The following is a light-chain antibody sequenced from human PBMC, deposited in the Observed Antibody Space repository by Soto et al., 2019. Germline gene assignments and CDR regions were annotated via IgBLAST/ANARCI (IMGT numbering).Light chain of an antibody. V-gene: IGKV3-11*01. Sequence: EIVLTQSPATLSLSPGERATLSCRASQSVSSYLAWYQQKPGQAPRLLIYDASNRATGIPARFSGSGSGTAFPLPISSLEPEDFAVYYCQQRSNWPPYMYTFGQGTKLEIK. CDR2: DAS. CDR3: QQRSNWPPYMYT. CDR1: QSVSSY. J-gene: IGKJ2*01.